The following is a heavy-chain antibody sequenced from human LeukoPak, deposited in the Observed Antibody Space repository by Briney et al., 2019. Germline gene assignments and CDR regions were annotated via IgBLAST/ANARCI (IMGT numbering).Heavy chain of an antibody. CDR3: ARGRNIAAAAPTSYYYYYYGMDV. CDR1: GGSFSGYY. J-gene: IGHJ6*02. Sequence: SETLSLTCAVYGGSFSGYYWSWIRQPPGKGLEWIGEINQSGSTNYNPSLKSRVTIPVDTSKNQFSLKLSSVTAADTAVYYCARGRNIAAAAPTSYYYYYYGMDVWGQGTTVTVSS. CDR2: INQSGST. V-gene: IGHV4-34*01. D-gene: IGHD6-13*01.